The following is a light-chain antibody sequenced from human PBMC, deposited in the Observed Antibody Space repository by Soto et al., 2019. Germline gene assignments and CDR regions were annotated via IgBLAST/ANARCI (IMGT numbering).Light chain of an antibody. CDR3: QHFNRLTFL. V-gene: IGKV3-15*01. J-gene: IGKJ1*01. Sequence: EIVMTQSPAMLSVSQGERATLSCRASQNVNNRLAWYQQKAGQPPRLLIYGASTRSTGIPARFSGSGCGTEFTLTIISLQSVDFVLYYCQHFNRLTFLFGHFTKV. CDR1: QNVNNR. CDR2: GAS.